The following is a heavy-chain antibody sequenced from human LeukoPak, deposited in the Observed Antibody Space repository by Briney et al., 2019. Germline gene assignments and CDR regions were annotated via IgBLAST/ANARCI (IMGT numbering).Heavy chain of an antibody. CDR1: RFTVSSNY. V-gene: IGHV3-53*01. CDR2: IYPDGST. D-gene: IGHD3-10*01. J-gene: IGHJ4*02. CDR3: ATCAWLHYFDH. Sequence: GGSLRLSCAASRFTVSSNYMSWVRQAPGKGLEWVSVIYPDGSTYYADSVKGRFTISRDNSKNTLYLQMNSLRAEDTAVYYCATCAWLHYFDHWGQGTLSPSPQ.